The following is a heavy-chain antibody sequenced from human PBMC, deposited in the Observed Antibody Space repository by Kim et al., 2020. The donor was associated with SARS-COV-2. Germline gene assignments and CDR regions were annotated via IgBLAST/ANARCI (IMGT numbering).Heavy chain of an antibody. J-gene: IGHJ6*02. Sequence: SVKVSCKASGGTFSSYAISWVRQAPGQGLEWMGGIIPIFGTANYAQKFQGRVTITADESTSTAYMELSSLRSEDTAVYYCARGGYSSSGWFYGMDVWGQGTTVTVSS. V-gene: IGHV1-69*13. D-gene: IGHD6-13*01. CDR3: ARGGYSSSGWFYGMDV. CDR1: GGTFSSYA. CDR2: IIPIFGTA.